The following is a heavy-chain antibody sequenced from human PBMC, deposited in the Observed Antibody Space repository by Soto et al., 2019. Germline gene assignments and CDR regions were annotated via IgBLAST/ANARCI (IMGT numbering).Heavy chain of an antibody. V-gene: IGHV4-4*07. CDR1: GVSINNYY. CDR2: IYTSGST. CDR3: ARDPAKYSSSSYFDP. D-gene: IGHD6-13*01. J-gene: IGHJ5*02. Sequence: SETLSLTCTVSGVSINNYYWSWIRQPAGKGLEWVGRIYTSGSTNYNPSLKSRVTMSVDTSKNEFSLKLSSVTAADTAVYYCARDPAKYSSSSYFDPWGQGTLVTVSS.